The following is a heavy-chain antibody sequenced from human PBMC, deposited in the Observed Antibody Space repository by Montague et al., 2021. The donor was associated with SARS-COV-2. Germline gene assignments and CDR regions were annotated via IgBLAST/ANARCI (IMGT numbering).Heavy chain of an antibody. CDR2: IFYGGKT. CDR1: GDSIGSGTFH. CDR3: AGLRVTPLSGPYCFDH. J-gene: IGHJ4*02. Sequence: SETLSLTCSVSGDSIGSGTFHWAWIRQSPGKGLEWIGSIFYGGKTDYNPSLESRATLSVDTSQNQFSLSLNSVTAADTAVYYCAGLRVTPLSGPYCFDHWGQGTLVTVSS. D-gene: IGHD3-10*01. V-gene: IGHV4-39*01.